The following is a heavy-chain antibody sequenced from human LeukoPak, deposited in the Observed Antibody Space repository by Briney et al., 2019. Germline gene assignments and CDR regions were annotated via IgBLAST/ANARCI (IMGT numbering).Heavy chain of an antibody. CDR3: ARQQDTTNPGY. Sequence: GGSLRPSCAVSGLTVSSNFMNWVRQAPGKGLEWVSILYSGGNTYYADSVKGRFTVSRDNSKNTLYLQMSSLRAEDTAVYYCARQQDTTNPGYWGQGTLVTVSS. CDR2: LYSGGNT. CDR1: GLTVSSNF. V-gene: IGHV3-66*04. D-gene: IGHD5-18*01. J-gene: IGHJ4*02.